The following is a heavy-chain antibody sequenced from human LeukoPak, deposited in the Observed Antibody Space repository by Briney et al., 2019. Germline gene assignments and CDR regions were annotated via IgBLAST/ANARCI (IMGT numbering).Heavy chain of an antibody. D-gene: IGHD5-12*01. Sequence: PSETLSLTCTVSGGSISSSTYYWGWIRQSPGKGLEWIGSIYHSGSTYYNPSLKSRVTISVDTSKKQFSLKLSSVTAADTAVYYCVRVGYDLHFDYWGQGTLVTVSS. V-gene: IGHV4-39*07. CDR3: VRVGYDLHFDY. CDR2: IYHSGST. CDR1: GGSISSSTYY. J-gene: IGHJ4*02.